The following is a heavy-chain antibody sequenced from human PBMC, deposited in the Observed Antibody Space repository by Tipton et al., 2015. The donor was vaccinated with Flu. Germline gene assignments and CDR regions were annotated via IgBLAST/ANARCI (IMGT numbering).Heavy chain of an antibody. CDR2: IFATGTA. Sequence: GEALGTHYWTWFRQPAGERLEWIGRIFATGTAIYNPSLKSRVTISVDTSKNQFSLKLSSVTAADTAVYYCARLNSGWVDYWGQGTLVTVSS. D-gene: IGHD6-19*01. V-gene: IGHV4-4*07. J-gene: IGHJ4*02. CDR1: GEALGTHY. CDR3: ARLNSGWVDY.